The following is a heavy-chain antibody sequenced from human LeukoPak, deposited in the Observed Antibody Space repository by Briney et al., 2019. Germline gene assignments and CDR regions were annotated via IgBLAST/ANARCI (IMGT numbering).Heavy chain of an antibody. J-gene: IGHJ6*03. V-gene: IGHV3-23*01. CDR1: GFTFTSYD. CDR3: AKRDYYYYMDV. Sequence: PGGSLRLSCAASGFTFTSYDMSWVRQAPGKGLEWVSDISGSGGSTYYADSVKGRFTISRDNPKNTLYLQMNSLRAEDTAVYYCAKRDYYYYMDVWGKGTTVTVSS. CDR2: ISGSGGST.